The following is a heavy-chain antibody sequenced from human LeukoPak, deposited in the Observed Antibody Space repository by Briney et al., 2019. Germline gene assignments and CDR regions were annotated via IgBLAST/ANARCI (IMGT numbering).Heavy chain of an antibody. V-gene: IGHV1-8*01. CDR3: ARVVSVTIFGVVIDVDAFDI. CDR2: MNPNSGNT. J-gene: IGHJ3*02. D-gene: IGHD3-3*01. CDR1: GYTFTSYD. Sequence: ASVKVSCKASGYTFTSYDINWVRQATGQGLEWMGWMNPNSGNTGYAQKFQGKLTMTRDTSISTAYMELSSLTSDDTAVYYCARVVSVTIFGVVIDVDAFDIWGQGTMVTVSS.